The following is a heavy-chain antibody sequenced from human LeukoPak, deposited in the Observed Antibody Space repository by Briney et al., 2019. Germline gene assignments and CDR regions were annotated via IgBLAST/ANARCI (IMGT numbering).Heavy chain of an antibody. CDR1: GFTFSSYG. CDR3: ARGPWLLLVRFDY. Sequence: GGSLRLSCAASGFTFSSYGMHWVRQAPGKGLEWVAVISYDGSNKYYADSVKGRFTISRDNSKNTLYLQMNSLRAEDTAVYYCARGPWLLLVRFDYWGQGTLVTVSS. D-gene: IGHD3-22*01. V-gene: IGHV3-30*03. J-gene: IGHJ4*02. CDR2: ISYDGSNK.